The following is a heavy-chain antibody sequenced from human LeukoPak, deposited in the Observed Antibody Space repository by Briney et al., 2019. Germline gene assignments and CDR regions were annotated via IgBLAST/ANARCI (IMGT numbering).Heavy chain of an antibody. CDR1: GFSLDDYD. CDR2: MNWNGGST. J-gene: IGHJ6*03. D-gene: IGHD4-11*01. Sequence: SGGCLRLSCAASGFSLDDYDMSWVRQVPGKGLEWVSGMNWNGGSTGYADSVKGRFTISRDNAKNSLYLQLNNLRAEDTALYYCARARVTIDYYYYMDVWGKGTTVTVSS. V-gene: IGHV3-20*04. CDR3: ARARVTIDYYYYMDV.